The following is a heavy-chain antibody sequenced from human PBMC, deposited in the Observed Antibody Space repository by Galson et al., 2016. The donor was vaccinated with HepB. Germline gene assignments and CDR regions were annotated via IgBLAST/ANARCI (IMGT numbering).Heavy chain of an antibody. CDR1: GFTFGNYV. J-gene: IGHJ4*02. D-gene: IGHD1-1*01. CDR2: ICSAGNEK. CDR3: ARDPGTICHGINYHFDL. Sequence: SLRLSCAASGFTFGNYVMHWVRQTPGMGLAWVAVICSAGNEKYYADSVQGRFTLSRDNSKNTLYLQMDSLRLEDTALYYCARDPGTICHGINYHFDLWGQGSLVTVSS. V-gene: IGHV3-30-3*01.